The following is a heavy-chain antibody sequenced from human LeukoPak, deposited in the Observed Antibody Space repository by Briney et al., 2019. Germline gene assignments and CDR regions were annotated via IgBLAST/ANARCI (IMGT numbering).Heavy chain of an antibody. Sequence: GASVKVSCKASGGTFSSYAISWVRQAPGQGLEWMGGIIPIFGTANYAQKFQGRVTITADESTSTAYMELSSLRSGDTAVYYCARDRRGNLGYWGQGTLVTVSS. D-gene: IGHD3-16*01. J-gene: IGHJ4*02. CDR2: IIPIFGTA. V-gene: IGHV1-69*13. CDR1: GGTFSSYA. CDR3: ARDRRGNLGY.